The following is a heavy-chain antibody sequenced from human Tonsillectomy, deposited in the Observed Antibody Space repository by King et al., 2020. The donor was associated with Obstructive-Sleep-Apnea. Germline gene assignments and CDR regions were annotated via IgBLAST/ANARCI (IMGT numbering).Heavy chain of an antibody. CDR3: ARETSMGASNYYYYGMDV. Sequence: EEQLVQSGGGLVKPGGSLRLSCAASGFTFSSYSINWVRQAPGKGLEWVSSISSSSSYIYYADSVKGRFTISRDNAKNSLYLQMNSLRAEDTAVYYCARETSMGASNYYYYGMDVWGQGNTVTVYS. J-gene: IGHJ6*02. V-gene: IGHV3-21*01. CDR1: GFTFSSYS. CDR2: ISSSSSYI. D-gene: IGHD1-26*01.